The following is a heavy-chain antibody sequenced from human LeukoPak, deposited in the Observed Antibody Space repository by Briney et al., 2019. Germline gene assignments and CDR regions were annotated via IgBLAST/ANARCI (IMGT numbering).Heavy chain of an antibody. Sequence: ASVKVSCKASGYTFTSYDINWVRQATGQGLEWMGWISAYNGNTNYAQKLQGRVTMTTDTSTSTAYMELRSLRSDDTAVYYCARDSASLNFDFHNWFDPWGQGTLVTVSS. D-gene: IGHD3-9*01. CDR3: ARDSASLNFDFHNWFDP. V-gene: IGHV1-18*01. J-gene: IGHJ5*02. CDR1: GYTFTSYD. CDR2: ISAYNGNT.